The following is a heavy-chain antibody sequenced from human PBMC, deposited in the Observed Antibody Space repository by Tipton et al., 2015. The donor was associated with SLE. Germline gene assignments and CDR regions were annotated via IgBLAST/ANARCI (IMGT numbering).Heavy chain of an antibody. Sequence: SLRLSCAASGFTFSSYAMSWVRQAPGKGLEWVSVIYSGGSTYYADSVKGRFTISRDNSKNTLYLQMNSLRAEDTAVYYCARDYSPEAYFDYWGQGTLVTVSS. D-gene: IGHD6-13*01. J-gene: IGHJ4*02. CDR3: ARDYSPEAYFDY. CDR2: IYSGGST. CDR1: GFTFSSYA. V-gene: IGHV3-23*03.